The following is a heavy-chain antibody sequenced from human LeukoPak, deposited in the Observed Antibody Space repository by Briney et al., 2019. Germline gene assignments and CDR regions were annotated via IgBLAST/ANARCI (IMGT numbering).Heavy chain of an antibody. D-gene: IGHD3-10*01. J-gene: IGHJ4*02. CDR2: IYHSGST. V-gene: IGHV4-4*02. CDR3: ASALQPYYYYDSGSISYFDY. Sequence: SGTLSLTCAVSGGSISSSNWWSWVRQPPGKGLEWIGEIYHSGSTNYNPSLKSRVTISVDTSKNQFSLKLSSVTAADTAVYYCASALQPYYYYDSGSISYFDYWGQGTLVTVSS. CDR1: GGSISSSNW.